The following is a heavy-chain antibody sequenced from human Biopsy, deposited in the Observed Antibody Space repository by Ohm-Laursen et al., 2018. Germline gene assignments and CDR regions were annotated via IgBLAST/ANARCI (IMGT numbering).Heavy chain of an antibody. D-gene: IGHD4-11*01. J-gene: IGHJ6*02. V-gene: IGHV4-59*11. CDR3: ARDSGILNYGNFKYYHYYGMDV. CDR1: GGSWDFHY. CDR2: IYYSVMT. Sequence: GTLSLTCTVNGGSWDFHYWSWVRQPPGKGLEWIGHIYYSVMTNYNPSLQSRVSISVDTSRNQVSLTLSSVTAADTAVYYCARDSGILNYGNFKYYHYYGMDVWGQGTKVTVSS.